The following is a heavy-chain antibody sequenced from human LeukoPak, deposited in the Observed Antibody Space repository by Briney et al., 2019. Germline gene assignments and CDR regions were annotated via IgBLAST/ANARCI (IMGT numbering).Heavy chain of an antibody. CDR1: GFTFDEHA. CDR3: AKDVSMIRGVHFDY. J-gene: IGHJ4*02. V-gene: IGHV3-9*01. Sequence: PGGSLRLSCAASGFTFDEHAMHWVRQAPGKGLEWVSRISWNGGSIGYADSVKGRFTISRDNAKHSPYLQMNSLRAEDTAFYYCAKDVSMIRGVHFDYWGQGTPVTVSS. CDR2: ISWNGGSI. D-gene: IGHD3-10*01.